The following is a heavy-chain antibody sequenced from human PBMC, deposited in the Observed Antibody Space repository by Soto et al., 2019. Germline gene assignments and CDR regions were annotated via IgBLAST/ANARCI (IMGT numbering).Heavy chain of an antibody. CDR1: GGTSTRYA. J-gene: IGHJ4*02. CDR3: NRGSEYDFWSGYL. D-gene: IGHD3-3*01. Sequence: QERLVQSGAEVRKPGSSVKVSCKVTGGTSTRYAINWVRKAPGQGLEWMGGIVPMFGTPKYAQKFQGRVTITADTSTNIAYMELRRLRSEDTAVYYCNRGSEYDFWSGYLWGQGTLVSVSA. CDR2: IVPMFGTP. V-gene: IGHV1-69*06.